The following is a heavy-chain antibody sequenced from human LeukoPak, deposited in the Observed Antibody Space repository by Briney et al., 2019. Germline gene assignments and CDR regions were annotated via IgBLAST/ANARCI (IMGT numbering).Heavy chain of an antibody. CDR1: GFTFSSYS. Sequence: PGGSLRLSCAASGFTFSSYSMNWVRQAPGKGLEWVSSISSSSSYIYYADSVKGRFTISRDNAKNSLYLQTNSLRAEDTAVYYCARGTAGYHSSYFDYWGQGTLVTVSS. D-gene: IGHD3-16*02. V-gene: IGHV3-21*01. J-gene: IGHJ4*02. CDR3: ARGTAGYHSSYFDY. CDR2: ISSSSSYI.